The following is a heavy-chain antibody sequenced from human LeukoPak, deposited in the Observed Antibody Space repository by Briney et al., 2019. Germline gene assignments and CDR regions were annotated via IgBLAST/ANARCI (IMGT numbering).Heavy chain of an antibody. D-gene: IGHD2-2*01. CDR1: GYTFTSYG. CDR3: ATGTQGNIVVPAAPHHY. V-gene: IGHV1-18*01. J-gene: IGHJ4*02. Sequence: ASVKVSCKASGYTFTSYGISWVRQAPGQGLEWMGWISAYNGNTNYAQKLQGRVTMTEDTSTDTAYMELSSLRSEDTAVYYCATGTQGNIVVPAAPHHYWGQGTLVTVSS. CDR2: ISAYNGNT.